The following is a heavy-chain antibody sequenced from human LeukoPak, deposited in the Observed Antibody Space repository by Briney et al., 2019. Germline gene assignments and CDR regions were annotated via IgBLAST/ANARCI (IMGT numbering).Heavy chain of an antibody. CDR3: ARAGYSSSWYAGLDY. CDR1: GGSITSYY. V-gene: IGHV4-59*12. CDR2: IYYSGST. J-gene: IGHJ4*02. D-gene: IGHD6-13*01. Sequence: SETLSLTCTVSGGSITSYYWSWIRQPPGKGLEWIGYIYYSGSTNYNPSLKSRVTMSVDTSKNQFSLKLSSVTAADTAVYYCARAGYSSSWYAGLDYWGQGTLVTVSS.